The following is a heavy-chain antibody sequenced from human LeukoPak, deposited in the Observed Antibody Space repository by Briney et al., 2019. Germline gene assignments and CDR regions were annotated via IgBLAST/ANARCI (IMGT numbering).Heavy chain of an antibody. Sequence: PGGSLRLSCAASGFTFSDYYMSWIRQAPGKGLEWVGFIRSKAYGGTTEYAASVKGRFTISRDDSKSIAYLQMNSLKTEDTAVYYCTRVILWFGDFAHKNAFDIWGQGTMVTVSS. J-gene: IGHJ3*02. CDR1: GFTFSDYY. V-gene: IGHV3-49*03. CDR3: TRVILWFGDFAHKNAFDI. CDR2: IRSKAYGGTT. D-gene: IGHD3-10*01.